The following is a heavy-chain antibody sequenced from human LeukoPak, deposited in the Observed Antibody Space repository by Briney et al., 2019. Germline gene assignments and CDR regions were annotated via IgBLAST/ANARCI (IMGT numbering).Heavy chain of an antibody. D-gene: IGHD6-13*01. V-gene: IGHV4-61*08. CDR2: VSYSGNT. CDR1: GDSVSGYGFY. J-gene: IGHJ6*02. Sequence: SETLSLTCTVSGDSVSGYGFYWSWIRQPPGRGLEWIGYVSYSGNTNYSPSLKSRISISVDTSKSQFSLELSSVTAADTAVYYCARDRMYSSSRYYFYLMDVWGQGTTVTVSS. CDR3: ARDRMYSSSRYYFYLMDV.